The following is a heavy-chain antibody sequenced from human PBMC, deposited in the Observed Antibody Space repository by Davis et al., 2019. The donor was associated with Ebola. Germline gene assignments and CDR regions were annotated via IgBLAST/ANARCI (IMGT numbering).Heavy chain of an antibody. J-gene: IGHJ5*02. D-gene: IGHD4-17*01. CDR1: GGSISSYY. CDR3: ARLTSTVTTSWFDP. V-gene: IGHV4-39*01. Sequence: SETLSLTCTVSGGSISSYYWSWIRQPPGKGLEWIGSIYYSGSTYYNPSLKSRVTISVDTSKNQFSLKLSSVTAADTAVYYCARLTSTVTTSWFDPWGQGTLVTVSS. CDR2: IYYSGST.